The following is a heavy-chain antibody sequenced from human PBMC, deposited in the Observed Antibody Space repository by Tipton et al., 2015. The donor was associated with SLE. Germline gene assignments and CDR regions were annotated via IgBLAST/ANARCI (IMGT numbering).Heavy chain of an antibody. D-gene: IGHD3-10*01. CDR1: GGSISSSNYF. CDR2: IYHSGST. Sequence: TLSLTCTVSGGSISSSNYFWGWIRQPPGKGLEWIGSIYHSGSTYYNPSLKSRVTISVDTSKKQFSLKLTSVTAADTAVYYCARHATLRGYYFGMDVWGQGTTVTVSS. J-gene: IGHJ6*02. CDR3: ARHATLRGYYFGMDV. V-gene: IGHV4-39*01.